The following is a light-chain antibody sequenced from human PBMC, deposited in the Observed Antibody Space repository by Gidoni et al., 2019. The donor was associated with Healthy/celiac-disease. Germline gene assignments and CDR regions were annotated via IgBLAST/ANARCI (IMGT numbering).Light chain of an antibody. CDR1: QSVSSN. V-gene: IGKV3-15*01. CDR3: QQYNNGGHS. Sequence: EIVMTQSPATLSVSPGERATLSCRASQSVSSNLAWYQQKPGQAPRLLIYGASTRATGIPARFSGSGSGTEFTLTISSLQSEDFAVYYCQQYNNGGHSFGQGTKLEIK. CDR2: GAS. J-gene: IGKJ2*03.